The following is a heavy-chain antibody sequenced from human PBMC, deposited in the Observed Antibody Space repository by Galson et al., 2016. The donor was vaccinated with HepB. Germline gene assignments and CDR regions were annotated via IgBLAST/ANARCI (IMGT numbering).Heavy chain of an antibody. CDR3: AKAAQYCSSTSCRNWFDP. CDR1: GFTFDDYA. Sequence: SLRLSCAASGFTFDDYAMHWVRQAPGKGLEWVSGISWNSGNTGYADSVKGRFTISRDNAKDSLYLQMNSLRTEDTDLYYCAKAAQYCSSTSCRNWFDPWGLGTLVTVSS. V-gene: IGHV3-9*01. D-gene: IGHD2-2*01. CDR2: ISWNSGNT. J-gene: IGHJ5*02.